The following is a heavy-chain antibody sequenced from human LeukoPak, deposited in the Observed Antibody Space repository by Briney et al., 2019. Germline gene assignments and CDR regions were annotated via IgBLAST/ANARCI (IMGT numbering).Heavy chain of an antibody. D-gene: IGHD6-19*01. CDR3: ARGSSAEYYFDY. J-gene: IGHJ4*02. CDR1: GGSISSYY. Sequence: PSETLSLTCTVSGGSISSYYWSWIRQPPGKGLEWIGYIYYSGSTNYNPSLKSRVTISVDTSKNQFSLKLSSVTAADTAVYYCARGSSAEYYFDYWGQGTLVTVSS. CDR2: IYYSGST. V-gene: IGHV4-59*01.